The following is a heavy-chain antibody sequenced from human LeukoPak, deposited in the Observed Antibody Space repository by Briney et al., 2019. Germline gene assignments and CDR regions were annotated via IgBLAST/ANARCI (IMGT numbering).Heavy chain of an antibody. CDR2: INPNSGGT. CDR1: GYTFTGYY. Sequence: GASVKVSCKASGYTFTGYYMHWVRQAPGQGLEWMGWINPNSGGTNYAQKFQGRVTMTRDTSTSTAYMELRSLRSDDTAVYYCARELSYCSSTSCYAGADYWGQGTLVTVSS. D-gene: IGHD2-2*01. V-gene: IGHV1-2*02. CDR3: ARELSYCSSTSCYAGADY. J-gene: IGHJ4*02.